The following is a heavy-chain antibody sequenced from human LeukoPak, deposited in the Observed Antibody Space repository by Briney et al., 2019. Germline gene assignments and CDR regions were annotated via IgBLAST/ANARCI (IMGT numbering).Heavy chain of an antibody. Sequence: GGSLRLSCAASGFTFSSYAMHWVRQAPGKGLEYVSAISSNGGSTYYANSVKGRFTISRDNSKNTLYLQMNSLSADDTAVYYCAKDRGSSSISQDYWGQGTLVTVSS. J-gene: IGHJ4*02. D-gene: IGHD6-6*01. CDR1: GFTFSSYA. V-gene: IGHV3-64*01. CDR2: ISSNGGST. CDR3: AKDRGSSSISQDY.